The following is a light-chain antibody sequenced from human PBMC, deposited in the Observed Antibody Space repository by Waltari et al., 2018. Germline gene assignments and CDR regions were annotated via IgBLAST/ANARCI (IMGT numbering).Light chain of an antibody. J-gene: IGLJ2*01. CDR1: SSDVGGYNS. Sequence: QSALTQPASVSGSPGQSITISCTRTSSDVGGYNSVSWYQQHPGKAPKLMIYVVSNRPSGVSNRFSGSKSGNTASLTISGLQAEDEADYYCSSYTSSSTRVVFGGGTKLTVL. V-gene: IGLV2-14*03. CDR3: SSYTSSSTRVV. CDR2: VVS.